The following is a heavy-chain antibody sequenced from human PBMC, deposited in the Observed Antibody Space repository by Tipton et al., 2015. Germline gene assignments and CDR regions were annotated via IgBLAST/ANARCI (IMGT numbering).Heavy chain of an antibody. D-gene: IGHD3-10*01. J-gene: IGHJ4*02. Sequence: TLSLTCTVSGDSISSSSYFWGWIRQPPGKGLEWIGSIYYSGSTYYNPSLKSRVTISVDTSKNQFSLKLNSVTAADTAVYYCARGLLLWFGMTDYWGQGTLVTVSS. CDR3: ARGLLLWFGMTDY. CDR1: GDSISSSSYF. V-gene: IGHV4-39*07. CDR2: IYYSGST.